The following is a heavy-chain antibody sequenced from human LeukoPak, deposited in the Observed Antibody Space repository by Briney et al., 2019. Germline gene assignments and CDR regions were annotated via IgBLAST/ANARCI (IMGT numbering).Heavy chain of an antibody. Sequence: SETLSLTCTVSGGSISSGGQYWSWIRQHPGKGLEYIGYIYYSGSTYYNPSLKSRVIISVDTSKNQFSLKLNSVTAADTAVYSCVRESYYSSTSCHGYYYYYMDVWGKGTTVTVAS. CDR3: VRESYYSSTSCHGYYYYYMDV. CDR1: GGSISSGGQY. V-gene: IGHV4-31*03. J-gene: IGHJ6*03. D-gene: IGHD2-2*01. CDR2: IYYSGST.